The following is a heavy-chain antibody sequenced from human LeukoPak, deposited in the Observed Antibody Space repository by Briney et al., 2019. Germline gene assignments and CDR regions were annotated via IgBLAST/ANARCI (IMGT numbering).Heavy chain of an antibody. Sequence: GGSLRLSCAASGFTFSDYYMSWIRQAPGKGLEWVSYISSSSLYTNYADSVKGRFTISRDNAKNSLYLQMNSQRAEDTAVYYCASEAYDILTCYRSYWYFDLWGRGTLVTVSS. V-gene: IGHV3-11*05. CDR1: GFTFSDYY. CDR2: ISSSSLYT. J-gene: IGHJ2*01. D-gene: IGHD3-9*01. CDR3: ASEAYDILTCYRSYWYFDL.